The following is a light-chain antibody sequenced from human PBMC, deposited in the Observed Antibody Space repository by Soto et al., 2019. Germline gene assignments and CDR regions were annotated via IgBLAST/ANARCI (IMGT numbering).Light chain of an antibody. J-gene: IGKJ1*01. CDR2: ATS. CDR1: QSIDNWY. CDR3: QQYFGSSWT. V-gene: IGKV3-20*01. Sequence: EIVLTQSPGTLSSSPGERATLSCRASQSIDNWYLAWYQHKPGQAPRLLIYATSSRATCIPDRFGGSGSGTDFTLTINRLEPEDFAVYYCQQYFGSSWTFGQGTKVDIK.